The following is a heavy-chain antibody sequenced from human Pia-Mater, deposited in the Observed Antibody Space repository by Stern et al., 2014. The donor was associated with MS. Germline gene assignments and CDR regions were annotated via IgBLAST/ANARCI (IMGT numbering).Heavy chain of an antibody. V-gene: IGHV4-31*03. CDR3: ARGGMVRGFGGFDY. CDR2: IYYSGST. J-gene: IGHJ4*02. CDR1: GGSISSGGYY. D-gene: IGHD3-10*01. Sequence: VQLVESGPGLVKHSQTLSLTCTVSGGSISSGGYYWSWIRQHPGKGLEWIGYIYYSGSTSSKPSLKSRVTISVDTSKNQFSLKLSSVTAADTAVYYCARGGMVRGFGGFDYWGQGTLVTVSS.